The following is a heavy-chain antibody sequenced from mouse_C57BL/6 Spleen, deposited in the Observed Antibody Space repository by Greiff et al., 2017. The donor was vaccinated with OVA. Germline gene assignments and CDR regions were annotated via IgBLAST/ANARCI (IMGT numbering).Heavy chain of an antibody. CDR2: IDPENGDT. V-gene: IGHV14-4*01. CDR1: GFNIKDDY. D-gene: IGHD1-1*01. CDR3: TRGYGSSYGYFDV. Sequence: EVKLVESGAELVRPGASVKLSCTASGFNIKDDYMHWVKQRPEQGLEWIGWIDPENGDTEYASKFQGKATITADTSSNTAYLQLSSLTSEDTAVYYCTRGYGSSYGYFDVWGTGTTVTVSS. J-gene: IGHJ1*03.